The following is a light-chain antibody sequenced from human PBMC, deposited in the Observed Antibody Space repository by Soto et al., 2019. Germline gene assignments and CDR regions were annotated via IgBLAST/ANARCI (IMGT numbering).Light chain of an antibody. CDR2: GAS. Sequence: LRHSPFTLSVSTGRRATLSCSSRRQTRSSYFAWYQQKPGQAPRLLIYGASSRATGIPARFSGSGSGTDFTLTISRLEPEDFAVYYCQEYGSLPNTFGQGTRLEIK. V-gene: IGKV3-20*01. J-gene: IGKJ5*01. CDR3: QEYGSLPNT. CDR1: RQTRSSY.